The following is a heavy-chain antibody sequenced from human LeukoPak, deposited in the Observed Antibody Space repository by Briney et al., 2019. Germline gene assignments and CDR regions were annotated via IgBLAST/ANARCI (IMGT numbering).Heavy chain of an antibody. V-gene: IGHV1-2*02. CDR3: TTNAAALDY. D-gene: IGHD6-13*01. Sequence: ASVKVSCKASGYTFTDHYIHWVRQASGQGLEWMGWMNPSDNGVNYAQKFQGRVAMTRDTFISTAYVEVTRLTSDDTAVYYCTTNAAALDYWGQGTLVTVSS. J-gene: IGHJ4*02. CDR1: GYTFTDHY. CDR2: MNPSDNGV.